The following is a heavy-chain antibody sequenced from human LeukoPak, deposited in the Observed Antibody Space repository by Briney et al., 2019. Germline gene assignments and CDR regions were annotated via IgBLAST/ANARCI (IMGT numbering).Heavy chain of an antibody. D-gene: IGHD6-19*01. CDR2: ISSSSSYI. V-gene: IGHV3-21*01. Sequence: GGSLRLSCAASGFTFSSYSMNWVRQAPGKGLEWVSSISSSSSYIYYADSVKGRFNISRDNDKSSLYLQMNSLRAEDTAVYYCASPPEEDYRSGFGAFDIWGQGTMVTVSS. CDR1: GFTFSSYS. CDR3: ASPPEEDYRSGFGAFDI. J-gene: IGHJ3*02.